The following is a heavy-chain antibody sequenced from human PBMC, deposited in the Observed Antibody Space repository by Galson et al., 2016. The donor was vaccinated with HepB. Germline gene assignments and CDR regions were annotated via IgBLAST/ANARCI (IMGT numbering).Heavy chain of an antibody. D-gene: IGHD6-6*01. CDR3: AKVRQLAYSYGMDV. CDR2: ISGSGDTT. CDR1: GFTFSTYA. J-gene: IGHJ6*02. V-gene: IGHV3-23*01. Sequence: SLRLSCAGTGFTFSTYAMSWVRQAPGKRLEWVSAISGSGDTTYYADSVKGRFSISRDNSKNTLYVQMHSLRAEDTAVYYCAKVRQLAYSYGMDVWGQGTTVTVSS.